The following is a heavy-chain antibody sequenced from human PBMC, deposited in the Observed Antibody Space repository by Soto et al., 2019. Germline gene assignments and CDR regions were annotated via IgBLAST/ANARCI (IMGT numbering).Heavy chain of an antibody. Sequence: EVQLLESGGGLVQPGGSLRLSCAASGFTFSSYAMNWVRQAPGKGLEWVSVISGSGGSTYYADSVKGRFTISRDNSKNTLYLQMNSVRAEDTAVYYCAKDHQWLDFDYWGQGTLVTVSS. CDR1: GFTFSSYA. V-gene: IGHV3-23*01. CDR2: ISGSGGST. CDR3: AKDHQWLDFDY. J-gene: IGHJ4*02. D-gene: IGHD6-19*01.